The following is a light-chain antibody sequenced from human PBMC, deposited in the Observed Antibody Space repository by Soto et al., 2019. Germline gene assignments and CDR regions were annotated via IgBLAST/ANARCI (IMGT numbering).Light chain of an antibody. Sequence: DIQMTQSPSSVSASVGDRVTITCRASQGITNRLAWYQQKPGKAPKLLIYEASSLQSGVPSRISGSGSGTDFTLTISSLQPEDFATYYCQLANSFPITCGQGTRLEIK. CDR3: QLANSFPIT. V-gene: IGKV1D-12*01. J-gene: IGKJ5*01. CDR2: EAS. CDR1: QGITNR.